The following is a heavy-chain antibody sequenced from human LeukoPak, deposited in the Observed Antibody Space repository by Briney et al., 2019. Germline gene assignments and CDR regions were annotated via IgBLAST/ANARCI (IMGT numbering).Heavy chain of an antibody. J-gene: IGHJ4*02. CDR3: ARDLEGNTYYDFWSGHGGYFDY. CDR1: GGTFSSYA. Sequence: EASVKVSCKASGGTFSSYAISWVRQAPGQGLEWMGRIIPILGIANYAQKFQGRVTITADKSTSTAYMELSSLRSDDTAVYYCARDLEGNTYYDFWSGHGGYFDYWGQGTLVTVSS. CDR2: IIPILGIA. D-gene: IGHD3-3*01. V-gene: IGHV1-69*04.